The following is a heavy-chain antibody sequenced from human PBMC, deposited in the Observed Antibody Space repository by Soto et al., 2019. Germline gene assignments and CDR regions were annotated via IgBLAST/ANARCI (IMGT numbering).Heavy chain of an antibody. CDR1: GDSISGSYW. CDR3: AAGGGLPRYY. CDR2: IYHSGST. Sequence: SETLSLTCTVSGDSISGSYWRSWIRQPPGKGLEWIGYIYHSGSTYYNPSLKSRVTISVDRSKNQFSLKLSSVTAADTAVYYCAAGGGLPRYYWGQGTLVTVSS. D-gene: IGHD5-12*01. J-gene: IGHJ4*02. V-gene: IGHV4-30-2*01.